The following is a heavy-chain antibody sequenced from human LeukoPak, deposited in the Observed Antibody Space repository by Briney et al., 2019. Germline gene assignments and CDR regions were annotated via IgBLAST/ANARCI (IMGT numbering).Heavy chain of an antibody. V-gene: IGHV3-33*06. CDR1: GFTFSSYA. CDR3: AKDAVRDGNLYYFPY. Sequence: GGSLRLSCAASGFTFSSYAMHWVRQAPGKGLEWVAVVWDDGVKKYYLDSVEGRFTVSRAHSRNTLYLQMDSLRPEDTAVYFCAKDAVRDGNLYYFPYGGQGPWVIVS. J-gene: IGHJ4*02. D-gene: IGHD2-15*01. CDR2: VWDDGVKK.